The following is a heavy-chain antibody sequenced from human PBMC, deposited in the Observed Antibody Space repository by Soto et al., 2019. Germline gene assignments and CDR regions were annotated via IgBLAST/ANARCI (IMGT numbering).Heavy chain of an antibody. CDR1: GASISSGLYY. Sequence: QVQLQESGPGLVKPSQTLSLTCTVSGASISSGLYYWNWIRHIPGKGLEWIGSIHYSGIIYYNPSRQSRLIISVDTSDNQLSMKLTSVTAADTAVYYCARGPDHAKAGYWGQGILVTVSS. CDR2: IHYSGII. J-gene: IGHJ4*02. CDR3: ARGPDHAKAGY. D-gene: IGHD6-19*01. V-gene: IGHV4-31*03.